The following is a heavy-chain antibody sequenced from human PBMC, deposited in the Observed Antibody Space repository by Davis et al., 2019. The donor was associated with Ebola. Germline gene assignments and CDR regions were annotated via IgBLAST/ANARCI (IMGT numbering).Heavy chain of an antibody. CDR2: IYSGGST. CDR1: GFTVSSNF. D-gene: IGHD3-22*01. V-gene: IGHV3-53*01. J-gene: IGHJ3*02. CDR3: TRPLRYYYDSSGYYPLDAFDI. Sequence: GGSLRLSCAASGFTVSSNFMSWVRQAPGQGLEWVSVIYSGGSTYYADSVKGRFSISRDNSKNTAYLQMNSLKTEDTAVYYCTRPLRYYYDSSGYYPLDAFDIWGQGTMVTVSS.